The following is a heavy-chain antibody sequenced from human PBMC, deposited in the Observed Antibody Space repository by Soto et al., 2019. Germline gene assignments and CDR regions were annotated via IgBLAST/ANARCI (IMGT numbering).Heavy chain of an antibody. D-gene: IGHD6-19*01. J-gene: IGHJ4*02. CDR2: IYGGGTT. CDR1: GFTVSSKY. CDR3: VQTTGWPGFDF. V-gene: IGHV3-53*01. Sequence: PGGSLRLSCAASGFTVSSKYMTWVRQAPGKGLEWVSVIYGGGTTYYADSVKGRFTISRDNSKNTLFLQVNSLRVEDTAVYYCVQTTGWPGFDFWGQGILVTVSS.